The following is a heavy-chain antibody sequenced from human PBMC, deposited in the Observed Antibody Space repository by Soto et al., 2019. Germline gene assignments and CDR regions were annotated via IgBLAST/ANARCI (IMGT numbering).Heavy chain of an antibody. Sequence: EVQLVESGGGLVQPGGSLRLSCAASGFTVSDNYMSWVRQAPGKGLEWVSIIYSGGSTNYADSVKVRFTISRDNSKNTLYLQMNSLRAEDTAVYYCVRDRDDSDWDRSLPDWGQGTLVIVSS. D-gene: IGHD3-3*01. J-gene: IGHJ4*02. CDR3: VRDRDDSDWDRSLPD. CDR1: GFTVSDNY. CDR2: IYSGGST. V-gene: IGHV3-66*01.